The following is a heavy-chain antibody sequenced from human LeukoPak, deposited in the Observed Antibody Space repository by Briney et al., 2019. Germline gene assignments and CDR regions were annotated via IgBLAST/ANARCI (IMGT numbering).Heavy chain of an antibody. CDR1: GFTFSSSA. V-gene: IGHV3-23*01. CDR3: AKSHSEVQRGYFDC. Sequence: GGSLRLSCAASGFTFSSSAMTWVRQAPGKGLEWVSTVSDSGDNTYYADSVKGRFTISRDNSKDTLYLQMSSLRAENAAVYYCAKSHSEVQRGYFDCWGQGILVTVSS. CDR2: VSDSGDNT. J-gene: IGHJ4*02. D-gene: IGHD1-1*01.